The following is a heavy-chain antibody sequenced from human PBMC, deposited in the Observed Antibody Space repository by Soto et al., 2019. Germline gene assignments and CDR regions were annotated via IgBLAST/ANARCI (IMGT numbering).Heavy chain of an antibody. V-gene: IGHV4-61*01. J-gene: IGHJ2*01. CDR1: GGSVSSGSYY. CDR2: IYYSGST. Sequence: PSETLSLTCTVSGGSVSSGSYYLSWIRQPPGKGLEWIGYIYYSGSTNYNPSLKSRVTISVDTSKNQFSLKLSSVTAADTAVYYCARERSGGLSDLWGRGTLVSVFS. D-gene: IGHD6-19*01. CDR3: ARERSGGLSDL.